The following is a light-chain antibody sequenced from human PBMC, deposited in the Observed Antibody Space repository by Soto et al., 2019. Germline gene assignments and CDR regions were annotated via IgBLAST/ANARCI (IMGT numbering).Light chain of an antibody. CDR3: EKRSNWPLT. CDR2: DAS. V-gene: IGKV3-11*01. J-gene: IGKJ4*01. Sequence: EGVFPQAPGILSLFPGERSTLSCRASRGVRSPHSAWSQHKPGQAPRLLIYDASNRATGIPARFSGSGSGTDFTLIISSLEPEDFAVYYCEKRSNWPLTVGGGTKVDIK. CDR1: RGVRSPH.